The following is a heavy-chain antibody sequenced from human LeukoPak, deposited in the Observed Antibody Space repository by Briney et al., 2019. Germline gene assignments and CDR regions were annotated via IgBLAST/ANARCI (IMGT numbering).Heavy chain of an antibody. CDR3: ARDPIGYSNYGYFDY. Sequence: PSETLSLTCTVSGGSVSSGSYYWSWIRQPPGKGLEWIGYIYYSGSTNYNPSLKSRVTISVDTSKNQFSLKLSSVTAAETAVYHCARDPIGYSNYGYFDYWGQGTLVTVSS. D-gene: IGHD4-11*01. CDR2: IYYSGST. J-gene: IGHJ4*02. V-gene: IGHV4-61*01. CDR1: GGSVSSGSYY.